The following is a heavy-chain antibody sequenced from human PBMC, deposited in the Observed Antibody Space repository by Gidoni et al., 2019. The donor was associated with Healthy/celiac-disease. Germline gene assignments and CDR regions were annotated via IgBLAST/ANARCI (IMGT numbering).Heavy chain of an antibody. CDR3: AKGKRLEEVVTATRIFVAYFDY. D-gene: IGHD2-21*02. J-gene: IGHJ4*02. CDR1: GFPFSRYA. V-gene: IGHV3-23*01. Sequence: EVQLLESGGGLVQPGGSLRLSGAASGFPFSRYAMSWVRQAPGKGLEWVLAIRGSGGSTYYADSVKGRFTISRDNSKNTLYLQMNSLRAEDTAVYYCAKGKRLEEVVTATRIFVAYFDYWGQGTLVTVSS. CDR2: IRGSGGST.